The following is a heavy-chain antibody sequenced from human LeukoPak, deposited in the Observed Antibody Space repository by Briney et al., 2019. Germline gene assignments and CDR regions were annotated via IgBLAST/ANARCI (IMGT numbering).Heavy chain of an antibody. CDR1: GFPFSSHW. Sequence: HTGGSLRLSCAASGFPFSSHWLSWFRQSPGKGLEWVAHINSDGSAKNYVDSVKGRFTISRDNAKNSLYLQMNSLRAEDTAVYYCARVGSNFYYFDYWGQGTLVTVSS. CDR3: ARVGSNFYYFDY. CDR2: INSDGSAK. V-gene: IGHV3-7*01. D-gene: IGHD4-11*01. J-gene: IGHJ4*02.